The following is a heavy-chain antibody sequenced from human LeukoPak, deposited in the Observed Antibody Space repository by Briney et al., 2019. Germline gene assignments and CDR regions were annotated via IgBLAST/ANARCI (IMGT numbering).Heavy chain of an antibody. D-gene: IGHD3-9*01. CDR3: ARYGRNYDILTGYQPPVDAFDI. CDR2: INHSGST. J-gene: IGHJ3*02. V-gene: IGHV4-34*01. Sequence: SETLSLTCAVYGGSFSGYYWSWIRQPPGKGLEWIGEINHSGSTNSNPSLTSRVTISVDTCKNKFSLKLSSVTAADTAVYYCARYGRNYDILTGYQPPVDAFDIWGQGTMVAVSS. CDR1: GGSFSGYY.